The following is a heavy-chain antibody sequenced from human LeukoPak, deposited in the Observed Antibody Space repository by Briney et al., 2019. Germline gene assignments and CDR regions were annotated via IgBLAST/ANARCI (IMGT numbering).Heavy chain of an antibody. J-gene: IGHJ6*03. Sequence: ASVKVSCKTSGYTFSDYYIHWIRQAPGQGLEWVGWINPNSGDTDYAQKFQGRVTVTRDTPISTAYMELGRLRSEDTAVYYCARGRRVTMVRGVYYYYYMDVWGKGTTVTISS. CDR1: GYTFSDYY. CDR3: ARGRRVTMVRGVYYYYYMDV. CDR2: INPNSGDT. V-gene: IGHV1-2*02. D-gene: IGHD3-10*01.